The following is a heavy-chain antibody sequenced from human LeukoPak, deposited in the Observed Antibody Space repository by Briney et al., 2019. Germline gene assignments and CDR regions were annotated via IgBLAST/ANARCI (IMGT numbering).Heavy chain of an antibody. CDR3: AKTGYSSGGETPTGMDV. CDR1: GYTFTSYD. CDR2: MNPNSGNT. J-gene: IGHJ6*02. Sequence: ASVKVSCKASGYTFTSYDINWVRQATGQGLEWMGWMNPNSGNTGYAQKFQGRVTMTRNTSISTAYMELSSLRSEDTAVYYCAKTGYSSGGETPTGMDVWGQGTTVTVSS. V-gene: IGHV1-8*01. D-gene: IGHD6-19*01.